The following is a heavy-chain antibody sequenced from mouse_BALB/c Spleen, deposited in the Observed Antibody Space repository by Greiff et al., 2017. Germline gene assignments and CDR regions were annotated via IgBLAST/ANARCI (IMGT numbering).Heavy chain of an antibody. J-gene: IGHJ2*01. CDR2: ISSGGSYT. CDR1: GFTFSSYA. CDR3: ARYYAKGYFDY. Sequence: EVKLVESGGGLVKPGGSLKLSCAASGFTFSSYAMSWVRQSPEKRLEWVAEISSGGSYTYYPDTVTGRFTISRDNAKNTLYLEMSSLRSEDTAMYYCARYYAKGYFDYWGQGTTLTVSS. V-gene: IGHV5-9-4*01. D-gene: IGHD1-1*02.